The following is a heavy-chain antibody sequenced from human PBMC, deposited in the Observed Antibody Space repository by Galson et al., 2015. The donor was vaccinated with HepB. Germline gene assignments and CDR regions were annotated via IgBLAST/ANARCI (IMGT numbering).Heavy chain of an antibody. D-gene: IGHD3-16*01. CDR3: ARRSFSYVDY. Sequence: QSGAEVKKPGESLKISCKASGYRFSNYWIGWVRQMPGKGLEWIGIIYPSDYDLRYSPSLQGQVTISVDKSVTTTYLQWDSLKGSDSAMYYCARRSFSYVDYWGQGTLVTVSS. CDR1: GYRFSNYW. V-gene: IGHV5-51*01. J-gene: IGHJ4*02. CDR2: IYPSDYDL.